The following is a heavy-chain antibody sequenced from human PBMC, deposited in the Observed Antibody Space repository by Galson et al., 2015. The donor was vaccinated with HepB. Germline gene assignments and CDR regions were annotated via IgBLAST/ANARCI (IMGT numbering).Heavy chain of an antibody. D-gene: IGHD1-26*01. V-gene: IGHV3-9*01. CDR3: VKSRTFVGAPLDY. Sequence: SLRLSCAASGFTFSNAWMSWVRQAPGKGLEWVSGIGWKSDKIGYADSVKGRFTISRDNAKNSLYLQMNSLGAEDTALYYCVKSRTFVGAPLDYWSQGTLVIVSS. J-gene: IGHJ4*02. CDR1: GFTFSNAW. CDR2: IGWKSDKI.